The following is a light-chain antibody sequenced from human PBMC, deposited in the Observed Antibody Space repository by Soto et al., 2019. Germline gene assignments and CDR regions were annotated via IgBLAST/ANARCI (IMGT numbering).Light chain of an antibody. V-gene: IGLV2-14*01. J-gene: IGLJ1*01. CDR1: ASDVGAYDY. Sequence: QSALTQPASVSGSPGQSITISCTGTASDVGAYDYVSWYQQHPGTAPKLMIYEVNNRPSGVSDRFSGSKSGNVASLTISWLQAEDEADYYCSSYTSSSTYVFGTGTKLTVL. CDR2: EVN. CDR3: SSYTSSSTYV.